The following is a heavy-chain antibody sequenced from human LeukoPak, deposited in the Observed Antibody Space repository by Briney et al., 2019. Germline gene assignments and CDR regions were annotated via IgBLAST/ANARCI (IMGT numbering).Heavy chain of an antibody. D-gene: IGHD2-2*01. CDR2: IYYSGSS. J-gene: IGHJ4*02. Sequence: SGTLSLTCTVSGGSISSGAYYWSWIRQHPGKGLEWIGYIYYSGSSYYNPSLKSRVTMSVDTSKNQFSLKLSSVTAADTAVYYCARDCSTISCPKLDYWGQGTLVTVSS. V-gene: IGHV4-31*03. CDR1: GGSISSGAYY. CDR3: ARDCSTISCPKLDY.